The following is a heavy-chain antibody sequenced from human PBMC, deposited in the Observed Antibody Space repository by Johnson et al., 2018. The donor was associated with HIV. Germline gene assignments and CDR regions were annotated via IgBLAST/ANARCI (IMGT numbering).Heavy chain of an antibody. CDR3: AKVKYYDSLSVDPEAFDI. J-gene: IGHJ3*02. Sequence: QVHLVESGGGVVQPGTSLRLSCAASGFTFSSYGMHWVRQAPGKGLEWVAVITYAGSTKYYADSVKGRFTISRDNSKRMLYLQMNSLDAEDTAVYYCAKVKYYDSLSVDPEAFDIWGQGTMVTVS. V-gene: IGHV3-30*18. CDR1: GFTFSSYG. D-gene: IGHD3-9*01. CDR2: ITYAGSTK.